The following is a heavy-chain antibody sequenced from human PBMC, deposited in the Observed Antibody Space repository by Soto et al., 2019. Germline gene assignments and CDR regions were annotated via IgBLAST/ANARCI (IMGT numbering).Heavy chain of an antibody. V-gene: IGHV3-23*01. Sequence: EVQLLESGGGLVQPGGSLRLSCAASGFTFSSYAMSWVRQAPGKGLEWVSAISGSGASTYYANSVKGRFTISRDNSKNPLYLQMTSLRAEDTAVCDCAKVPGSSRWVYWYFGLWGRGPLVTVSS. CDR3: AKVPGSSRWVYWYFGL. D-gene: IGHD6-13*01. CDR1: GFTFSSYA. CDR2: ISGSGAST. J-gene: IGHJ2*01.